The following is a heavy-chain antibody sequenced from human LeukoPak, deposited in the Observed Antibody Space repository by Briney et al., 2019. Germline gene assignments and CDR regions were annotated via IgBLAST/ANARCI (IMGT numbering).Heavy chain of an antibody. CDR3: ALSYYYGMDV. CDR2: TYYRSTWYN. CDR1: GDSVSSNSVT. V-gene: IGHV6-1*01. J-gene: IGHJ6*02. Sequence: SQTLSLTCAISGDSVSSNSVTWNWIRQSPSRGLEWLGRTYYRSTWYNDYAVSVRGRITVNPDTSKNQFSLHLNSVTPEDTAVYYCALSYYYGMDVWGQGTTVTVSS. D-gene: IGHD2-2*01.